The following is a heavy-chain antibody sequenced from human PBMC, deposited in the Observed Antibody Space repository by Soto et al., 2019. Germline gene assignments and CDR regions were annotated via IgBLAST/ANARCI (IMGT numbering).Heavy chain of an antibody. Sequence: GGSLRLSCAASGFTASGNYMSWVRQAPGKGLEWVSVIYTGGSTYYADSVKGRFTISRDNSKNTLYLQMNSLRAEDTAVYYCAREREYSYGQYYFDYWGQGTLVTVSS. D-gene: IGHD5-18*01. V-gene: IGHV3-53*01. CDR3: AREREYSYGQYYFDY. J-gene: IGHJ4*02. CDR2: IYTGGST. CDR1: GFTASGNY.